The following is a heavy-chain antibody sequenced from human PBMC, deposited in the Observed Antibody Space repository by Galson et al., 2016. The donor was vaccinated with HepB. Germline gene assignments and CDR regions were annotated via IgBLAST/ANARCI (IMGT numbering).Heavy chain of an antibody. Sequence: PALVKPTQTLTLTCTFSGFSLISEGVPVTWLRHSPGRTLEWLALVNWDNEKYYNPSLKTRPTISRVTSKNQVILTMINLDPVDTATYSCARIDIVEATSSRSHYYYGMDVWGQGTTVTVSS. CDR1: GFSLISEGVP. V-gene: IGHV2-70*13. CDR2: VNWDNEK. CDR3: ARIDIVEATSSRSHYYYGMDV. J-gene: IGHJ6*02. D-gene: IGHD3-16*02.